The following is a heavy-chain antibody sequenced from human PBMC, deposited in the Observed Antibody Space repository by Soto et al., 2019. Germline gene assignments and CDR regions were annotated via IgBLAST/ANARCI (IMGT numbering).Heavy chain of an antibody. CDR3: ARNVGGYYYSSLRIFDY. J-gene: IGHJ4*02. CDR1: GGSISSYY. CDR2: IYYSGST. D-gene: IGHD3-22*01. V-gene: IGHV4-59*01. Sequence: SETLSLTCTVSGGSISSYYWSWIRQPPGKGLEWIGYIYYSGSTNYNPSLKSRVTISVDTSKNQFSLKLSSVTAADTAVYYCARNVGGYYYSSLRIFDYWGQGTMVTVSS.